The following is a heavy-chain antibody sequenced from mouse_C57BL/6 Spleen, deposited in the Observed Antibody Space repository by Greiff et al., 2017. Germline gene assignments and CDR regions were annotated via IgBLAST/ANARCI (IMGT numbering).Heavy chain of an antibody. V-gene: IGHV5-4*01. CDR2: ISDGGSYT. D-gene: IGHD1-1*01. CDR1: GFTFSSYA. Sequence: EVQRVESGGGLVKPGGSLKLSCAASGFTFSSYAMSWVRQTPEKRLEWVATISDGGSYTYYPANVKGRFTISRDNAKNNLYLQMSHMKSEDTAMYYCARDSNSDYWGQGTTLTVSS. CDR3: ARDSNSDY. J-gene: IGHJ2*01.